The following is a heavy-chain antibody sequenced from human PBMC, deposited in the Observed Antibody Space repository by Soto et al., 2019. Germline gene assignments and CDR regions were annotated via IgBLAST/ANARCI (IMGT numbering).Heavy chain of an antibody. CDR2: INHSGST. V-gene: IGHV4-34*01. CDR1: GGSFSGYY. D-gene: IGHD6-19*01. J-gene: IGHJ4*02. CDR3: ARKRVAVRTGGFDY. Sequence: QVQLQQWGAGLLKPSETLSLTCAVYGGSFSGYYWSWIRQPPGKGLEWIGEINHSGSTNYNPSLKSRVTIAVDTSKNQVSLKLSSVTAADTAVYYCARKRVAVRTGGFDYWGQGTLVTVSS.